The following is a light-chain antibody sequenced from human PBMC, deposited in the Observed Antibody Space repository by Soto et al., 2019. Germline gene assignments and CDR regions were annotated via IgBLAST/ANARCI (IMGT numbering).Light chain of an antibody. CDR1: ESVRHY. CDR2: DAS. V-gene: IGKV3-11*01. CDR3: QHRDNWSYI. J-gene: IGKJ2*01. Sequence: EIVLTQSPATLSLSPGERATLSCRASESVRHYLAWYQQKHGQAPRLLIYDASNRATGIPARFSGSGSGTDYTLTISSLEAEDFAVYYCQHRDNWSYIFGQGTKLEIK.